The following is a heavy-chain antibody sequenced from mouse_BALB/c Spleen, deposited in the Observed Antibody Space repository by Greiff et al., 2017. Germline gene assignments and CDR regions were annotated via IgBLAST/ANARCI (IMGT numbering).Heavy chain of an antibody. D-gene: IGHD1-1*01. J-gene: IGHJ4*01. CDR1: GFSLTSYG. CDR2: IWAGGST. Sequence: VQVVESGPGLVAPSQSLSITCTVSGFSLTSYGVHWVRQPPGKGLEWLGVIWAGGSTNYNSALMSRLSISKDNSKSQVFLKMNSLQTDDTAMYYCARDITTVVEGAMDYWGQGTSVTVSS. CDR3: ARDITTVVEGAMDY. V-gene: IGHV2-9*02.